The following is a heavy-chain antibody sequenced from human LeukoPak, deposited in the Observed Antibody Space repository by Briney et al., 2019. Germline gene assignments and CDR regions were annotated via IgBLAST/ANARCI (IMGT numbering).Heavy chain of an antibody. J-gene: IGHJ3*02. Sequence: SETLSLTCTVSGGSIRSSSYNWGWVRQPPGKALEWIGNIFYSGSTYYSPSLKSRVTISLDTSRNQFSLKLNSVTAADTAVYCAKSNGYGLIDIWGQGTMVTVSS. CDR3: AKSNGYGLIDI. CDR2: IFYSGST. CDR1: GGSIRSSSYN. D-gene: IGHD3-22*01. V-gene: IGHV4-39*07.